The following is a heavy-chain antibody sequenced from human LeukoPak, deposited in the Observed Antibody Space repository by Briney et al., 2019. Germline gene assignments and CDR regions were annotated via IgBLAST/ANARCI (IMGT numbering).Heavy chain of an antibody. Sequence: SETLSLTCAVSGGSISSGGYSWTWIRQPPGKGLECIGHIYYSGTTYYNPSLKSRVTISLNTPKNQFSLRLTSVTAADTAVYYCARGSSSWLDYYIDVWAKGTTVTVSS. D-gene: IGHD6-13*01. V-gene: IGHV4-30-4*07. CDR3: ARGSSSWLDYYIDV. J-gene: IGHJ6*03. CDR1: GGSISSGGYS. CDR2: IYYSGTT.